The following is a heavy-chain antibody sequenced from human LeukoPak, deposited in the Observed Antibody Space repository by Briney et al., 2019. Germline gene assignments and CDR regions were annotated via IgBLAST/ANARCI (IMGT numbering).Heavy chain of an antibody. Sequence: GASVKVSCKASGYTFTSYGISWVRQAPGQGLEWMGWISAYNGSTNYAQKLQGRVTMTTDTSTSTAYMELSSLRSEDTAVYYCARVSGYCSSTSCHPWAFDYWGQGTLVTVSS. D-gene: IGHD2-2*03. V-gene: IGHV1-18*01. CDR3: ARVSGYCSSTSCHPWAFDY. CDR2: ISAYNGST. J-gene: IGHJ4*02. CDR1: GYTFTSYG.